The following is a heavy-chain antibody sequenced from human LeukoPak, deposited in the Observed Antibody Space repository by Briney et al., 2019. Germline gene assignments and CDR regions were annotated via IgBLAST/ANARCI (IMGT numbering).Heavy chain of an antibody. Sequence: ASVKVSCKVSGYTLTELSMHWVRQAPGKGLEWMGGFGPEDGETIYAQKFQGRVTMTEDTSTDTAYMELSSLRSEDTAVYYCATTFYGSGSYYINYYGMDVWGQGTTVTVSS. J-gene: IGHJ6*02. CDR1: GYTLTELS. V-gene: IGHV1-24*01. CDR3: ATTFYGSGSYYINYYGMDV. D-gene: IGHD3-10*01. CDR2: FGPEDGET.